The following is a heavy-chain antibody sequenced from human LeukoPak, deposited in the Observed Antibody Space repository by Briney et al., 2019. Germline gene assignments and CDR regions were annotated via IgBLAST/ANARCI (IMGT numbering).Heavy chain of an antibody. CDR2: IYHSGST. Sequence: SETLSLTCTVSGHSISSGYYWGWIRQPPGKGLEWIGSIYHSGSTYYNPSLKSRVTISVDTSKNQFSLKLSSVTAADTAVYYCARVALDTAMVPLTDYWGQGTLVTVSS. CDR3: ARVALDTAMVPLTDY. D-gene: IGHD5-18*01. V-gene: IGHV4-38-2*02. CDR1: GHSISSGYY. J-gene: IGHJ4*02.